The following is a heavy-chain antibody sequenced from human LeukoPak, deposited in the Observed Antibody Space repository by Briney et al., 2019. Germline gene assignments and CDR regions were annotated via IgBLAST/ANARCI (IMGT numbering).Heavy chain of an antibody. CDR3: AKDQGARYYGSGGSWFDP. CDR1: GFTFSSYG. Sequence: GGSLRLSCAASGFTFSSYGMNWVRQAPGKGLEWVSYISSTSRTIYDADSVKGRFTVSRDNAKNSLYLQMNSLRAEDTAVYYCAKDQGARYYGSGGSWFDPWGQGTLVTVSS. V-gene: IGHV3-48*01. J-gene: IGHJ5*02. CDR2: ISSTSRTI. D-gene: IGHD3-10*01.